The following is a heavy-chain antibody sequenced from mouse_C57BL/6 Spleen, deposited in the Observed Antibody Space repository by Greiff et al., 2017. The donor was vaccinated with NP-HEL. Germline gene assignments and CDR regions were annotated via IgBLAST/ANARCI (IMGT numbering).Heavy chain of an antibody. Sequence: EVQGVESGGGLVKPGGSLKLSCAASGFTFSSYAMSWVRQTPEKRLEWVATISDGGCYTYYPDNVKGRFTISRDNAKNNLYLQMSHLKSEDTAMYYCARDIYGSSPYAMDYWGQGTSVTVSS. J-gene: IGHJ4*01. V-gene: IGHV5-4*01. D-gene: IGHD1-1*01. CDR2: ISDGGCYT. CDR3: ARDIYGSSPYAMDY. CDR1: GFTFSSYA.